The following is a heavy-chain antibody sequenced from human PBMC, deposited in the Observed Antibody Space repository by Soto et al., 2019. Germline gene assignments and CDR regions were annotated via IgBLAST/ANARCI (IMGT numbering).Heavy chain of an antibody. D-gene: IGHD2-2*01. CDR1: GGTFSSYT. CDR3: AEARYCSSTSCFYFDY. J-gene: IGHJ4*02. V-gene: IGHV1-69*02. CDR2: IIPILGIA. Sequence: QVQLVQSGAEVKKPGSSVKVSCKASGGTFSSYTISWVRQAPGQGLEWMGRIIPILGIANYAQKFQGRVTITADKSTSTAYMELSSQRSEDTAVYYCAEARYCSSTSCFYFDYWGQGTLVTVSS.